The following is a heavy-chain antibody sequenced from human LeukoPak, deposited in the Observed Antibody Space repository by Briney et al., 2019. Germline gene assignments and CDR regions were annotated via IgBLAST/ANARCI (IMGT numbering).Heavy chain of an antibody. CDR2: ISAYNGNT. V-gene: IGHV1-18*01. J-gene: IGHJ5*02. D-gene: IGHD2-2*01. CDR3: ARDECCSSTSCYCSWFDP. CDR1: GYTFTSYG. Sequence: ASVKVSCKASGYTFTSYGISWVRQAPGQGLEWMGWISAYNGNTNYAQKLQGRVTMTTDTSTSTAYMELRSLRSDDTAVYYCARDECCSSTSCYCSWFDPWGQGTLVTVSS.